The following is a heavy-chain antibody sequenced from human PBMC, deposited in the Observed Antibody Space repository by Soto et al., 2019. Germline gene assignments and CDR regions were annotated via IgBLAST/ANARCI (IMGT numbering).Heavy chain of an antibody. CDR2: IIPIFGTA. J-gene: IGHJ5*01. CDR1: GGTFSSYA. V-gene: IGHV1-69*13. D-gene: IGHD2-2*01. CDR3: ARGPEYRRITWFDS. Sequence: SVKVSCKASGGTFSSYAISWVRQAPGQGLEWMGGIIPIFGTANYAQKFQGRVTITADESTSTAYMELSSLRSQDTAVFYCARGPEYRRITWFDSWGQGTLVTVSS.